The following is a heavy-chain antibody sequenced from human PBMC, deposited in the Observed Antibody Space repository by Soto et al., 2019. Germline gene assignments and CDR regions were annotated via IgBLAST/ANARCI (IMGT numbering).Heavy chain of an antibody. CDR2: IYPGDSDT. Sequence: EVQLVQSGAEVKQPGESLKISCKGSGYSFTSYWIGWVRQIPGKGLEWMGIIYPGDSDTRYSPSFQGQVTISADNSSSTVYLQWSSPKASDTAMYYCPGRIRGMATTVYWGDPWGQEPLITVSS. D-gene: IGHD5-12*01. CDR1: GYSFTSYW. CDR3: PGRIRGMATTVYWGDP. J-gene: IGHJ5*02. V-gene: IGHV5-51*01.